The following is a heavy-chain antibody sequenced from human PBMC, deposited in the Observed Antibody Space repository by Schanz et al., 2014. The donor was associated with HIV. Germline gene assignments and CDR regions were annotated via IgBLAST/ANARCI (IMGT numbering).Heavy chain of an antibody. Sequence: QEQLVESGGGVIQPGTSLRLSCAASGFTFSSYSMHWVRQAPGKGLEWVAVITYDGSYKYYSDSVKGRFSISRDSSKSMVYLQMNGLRHEDTRVYYCASDRVRAYQLFPGYYNYAMDVWGQGTTVIVSS. CDR3: ASDRVRAYQLFPGYYNYAMDV. V-gene: IGHV3-30*04. CDR1: GFTFSSYS. CDR2: ITYDGSYK. J-gene: IGHJ6*02. D-gene: IGHD1-1*01.